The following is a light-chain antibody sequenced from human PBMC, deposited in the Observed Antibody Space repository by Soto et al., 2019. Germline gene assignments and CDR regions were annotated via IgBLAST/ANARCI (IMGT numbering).Light chain of an antibody. Sequence: QPVLTQPPSVSGAPGQRVTISCTGSSSNIGAGSDVHWYQQVPGTAPKLLVYGSYNRPSGVPDRFSGSKSGTSASLAITGLQAEDEADFYCQSYDSSLSAWVFGTGTEVTVL. CDR3: QSYDSSLSAWV. CDR1: SSNIGAGSD. J-gene: IGLJ1*01. V-gene: IGLV1-40*01. CDR2: GSY.